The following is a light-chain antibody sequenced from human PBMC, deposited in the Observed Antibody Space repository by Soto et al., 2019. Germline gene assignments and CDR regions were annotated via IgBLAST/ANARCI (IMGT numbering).Light chain of an antibody. J-gene: IGKJ4*01. CDR2: GAS. V-gene: IGKV3-20*01. Sequence: EIVLTQSPGTLSLSPGERATLSCRASQSVSSSYLAWYQQKPGQAPRLLIYGASSRATGIPDRFSGSGSGTDFTLTISRLEPEDFAVYYCHQYNSWPLTFGGGTKVDIK. CDR3: HQYNSWPLT. CDR1: QSVSSSY.